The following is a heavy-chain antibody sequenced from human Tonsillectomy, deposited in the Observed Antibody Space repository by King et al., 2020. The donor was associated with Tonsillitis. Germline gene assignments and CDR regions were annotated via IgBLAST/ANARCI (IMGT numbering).Heavy chain of an antibody. J-gene: IGHJ3*02. Sequence: VQLVESGGGLVKPGGSLRLSCAASGFTFSDYYMSWIRQAPGKGLEWISVINPSGINTNYADSVRGRFTFSRDNAKNSMFLQMNSLRAEDTGVYYCGREYWSAFDIWGQGTMVTVSS. CDR3: GREYWSAFDI. CDR2: INPSGINT. D-gene: IGHD2-8*02. CDR1: GFTFSDYY. V-gene: IGHV3-11*06.